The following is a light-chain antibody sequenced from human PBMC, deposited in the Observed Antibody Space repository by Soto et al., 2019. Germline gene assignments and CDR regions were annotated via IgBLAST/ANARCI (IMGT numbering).Light chain of an antibody. V-gene: IGKV2D-29*02. J-gene: IGKJ5*01. Sequence: DVVMTQTPLSLSVAPGQPASISCKSNQSLLHITGETFLFWYLQKPGQSPQLLVYEVSTRVSGVPDRFSGSGSGTDFTLEISRVETDDVGIYYCIQSTQLPPTFGQGTRLGIE. CDR2: EVS. CDR1: QSLLHITGETF. CDR3: IQSTQLPPT.